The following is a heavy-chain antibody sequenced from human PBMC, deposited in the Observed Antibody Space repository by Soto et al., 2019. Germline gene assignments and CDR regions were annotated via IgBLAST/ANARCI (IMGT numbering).Heavy chain of an antibody. CDR3: ARTRIVVVPAAYYGMDV. V-gene: IGHV5-10-1*01. Sequence: PGKSPKLNCNGSEYSFTRYWLSWDRQMPGKGLEWMGRIDPSDSYTNYSPSFQGHVTISADKSISTAYLQWSSLKASDTAMYYCARTRIVVVPAAYYGMDVWGQGT. D-gene: IGHD2-2*01. J-gene: IGHJ6*02. CDR1: EYSFTRYW. CDR2: IDPSDSYT.